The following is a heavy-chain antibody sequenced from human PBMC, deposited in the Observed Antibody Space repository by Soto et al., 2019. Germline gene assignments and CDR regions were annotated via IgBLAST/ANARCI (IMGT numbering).Heavy chain of an antibody. Sequence: EVQLLESGGGLVQPGGSLRLACATSGFSFSTYAMTWVRQAPGKGLEWVSTFNGNGGGTYYADSVKGRFTISRANSKNTLYLQMDSLRAEDTATYYCAKDNSLHWFDPWGQGTLVTGSS. CDR3: AKDNSLHWFDP. J-gene: IGHJ5*02. CDR1: GFSFSTYA. CDR2: FNGNGGGT. V-gene: IGHV3-23*01.